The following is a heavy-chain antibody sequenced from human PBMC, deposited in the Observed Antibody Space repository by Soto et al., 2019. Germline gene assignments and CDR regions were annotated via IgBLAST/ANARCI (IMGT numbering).Heavy chain of an antibody. J-gene: IGHJ4*02. CDR3: AREGYCSSYINSLLDS. D-gene: IGHD6-6*01. V-gene: IGHV1-18*04. CDR2: IIPYIGKT. CDR1: GGTFTSYG. Sequence: GASVKVSCKASGGTFTSYGISWVRQAPGQGLEWMGRIIPYIGKTNYAQNFQDRLTITTDTSTNTAFMELRRLRSDDTAVYYCAREGYCSSYINSLLDSWGQGTLVTVSS.